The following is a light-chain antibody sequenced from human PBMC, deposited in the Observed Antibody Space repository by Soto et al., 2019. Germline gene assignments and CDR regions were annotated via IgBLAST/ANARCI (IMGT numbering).Light chain of an antibody. CDR2: PAS. J-gene: IGKJ4*01. V-gene: IGKV1-12*01. CDR1: QGIGSW. CDR3: LQANNFPVT. Sequence: DIQMTQSPSFVSASIGDRVTITCRASQGIGSWLAWYQQVPGRAPRLLIFPASPFQSGVSSRFRGSGSGTYFTLTITSLQPEDFAPYFCLQANNFPVTFGEGTKVEMK.